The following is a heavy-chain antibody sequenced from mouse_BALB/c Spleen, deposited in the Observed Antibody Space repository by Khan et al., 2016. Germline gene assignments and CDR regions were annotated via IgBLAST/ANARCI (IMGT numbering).Heavy chain of an antibody. V-gene: IGHV2-9*02. Sequence: QVQLKESGPGLVAPSQSLSITCTVSGFSLTSYGVHWVRQPPGKGLEWLGVIWAGGSTNYNSALMSRLSISKDNSKSQVFLKMNSLQTDDTAMYYWARDGRQLGLRTWFAYWGQGTLVTVSA. CDR1: GFSLTSYG. CDR3: ARDGRQLGLRTWFAY. J-gene: IGHJ3*01. D-gene: IGHD3-2*01. CDR2: IWAGGST.